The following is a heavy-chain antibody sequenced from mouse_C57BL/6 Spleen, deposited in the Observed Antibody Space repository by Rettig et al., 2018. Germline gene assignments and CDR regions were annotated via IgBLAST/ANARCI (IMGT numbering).Heavy chain of an antibody. D-gene: IGHD2-1*01. Sequence: YNEKFKGKATLTVDTSSSTAYMELHSLTSEDSAVYFCARSVYYGNYWYFDVWGTGTTVTVSS. J-gene: IGHJ1*03. CDR3: ARSVYYGNYWYFDV. V-gene: IGHV1-85*01.